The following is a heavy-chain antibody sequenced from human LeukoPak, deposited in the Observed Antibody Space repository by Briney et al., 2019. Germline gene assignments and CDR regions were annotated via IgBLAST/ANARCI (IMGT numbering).Heavy chain of an antibody. Sequence: GGSLRLSCAASGFTFSSYAMHWVRQAPGKGLEWVAVISYDGSNKYYADSVKGRFTISRDNSKNTLYLQMNSLRAEDTAVYYCANIYDFHYYGMDVWGQGTTVTVSS. CDR3: ANIYDFHYYGMDV. J-gene: IGHJ6*02. V-gene: IGHV3-30-3*01. D-gene: IGHD2/OR15-2a*01. CDR2: ISYDGSNK. CDR1: GFTFSSYA.